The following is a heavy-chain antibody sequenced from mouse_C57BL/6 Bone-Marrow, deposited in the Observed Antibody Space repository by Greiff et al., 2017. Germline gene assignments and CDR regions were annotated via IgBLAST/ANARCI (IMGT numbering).Heavy chain of an antibody. V-gene: IGHV1-69*01. Sequence: VQLQQSGAELVMPGASVKLSCKASGYTFTSYWMHWVKQRPGQGLEWIGEIDPSDSYTNYNQKFKGKSTLTVDKSSSTAYMQLSSLTSEDSAVYYCARGGILRSMDYWGQGTSVTVSS. CDR1: GYTFTSYW. D-gene: IGHD1-1*01. J-gene: IGHJ4*01. CDR2: IDPSDSYT. CDR3: ARGGILRSMDY.